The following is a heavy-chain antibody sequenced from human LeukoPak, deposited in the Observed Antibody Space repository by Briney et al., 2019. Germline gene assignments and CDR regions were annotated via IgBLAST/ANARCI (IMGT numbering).Heavy chain of an antibody. D-gene: IGHD6-13*01. CDR2: ISSSSSYI. J-gene: IGHJ2*01. V-gene: IGHV3-21*01. CDR1: GFTFSSYS. Sequence: PGGSLRLSCAASGFTFSSYSMNWVRQAPGKGLEWVSSISSSSSYIYYADSVKGRFTISRDNAKNSLYLQMNSLRAEDTAVYYCARETGIAAARWFDLWGRGTLVTVSS. CDR3: ARETGIAAARWFDL.